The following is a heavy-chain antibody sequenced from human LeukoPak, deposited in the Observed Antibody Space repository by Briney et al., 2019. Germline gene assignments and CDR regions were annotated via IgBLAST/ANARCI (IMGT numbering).Heavy chain of an antibody. Sequence: PGGSLRLSCAASGFTFSSYGMHWVRQAPGKGLEWVAFIRYDGSNKYYADSVKGRFTISRDNSKNTLYLQMNSLRAEDTAVYYCAKGGGISWESYFDYWGQGTLVTVSS. CDR1: GFTFSSYG. CDR3: AKGGGISWESYFDY. D-gene: IGHD2-21*01. J-gene: IGHJ4*02. V-gene: IGHV3-30*02. CDR2: IRYDGSNK.